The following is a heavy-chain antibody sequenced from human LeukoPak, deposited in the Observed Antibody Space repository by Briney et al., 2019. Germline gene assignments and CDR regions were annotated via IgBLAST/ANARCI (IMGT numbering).Heavy chain of an antibody. D-gene: IGHD3-22*01. Sequence: PSETLSLTCTVSGGSISSSGYYWCWIRQPPGKGLEWIGNIYYGGNTYYNPSLKSRVTISVDTSKNQFSLKLTSVTATDTAVYYCARLRDSSGFYSRVWGQGTLVAVFS. CDR2: IYYGGNT. CDR1: GGSISSSGYY. J-gene: IGHJ4*02. V-gene: IGHV4-39*01. CDR3: ARLRDSSGFYSRV.